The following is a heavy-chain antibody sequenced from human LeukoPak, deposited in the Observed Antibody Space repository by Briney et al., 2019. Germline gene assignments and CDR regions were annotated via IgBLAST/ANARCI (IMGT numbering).Heavy chain of an antibody. D-gene: IGHD2-2*02. Sequence: ASVKVSCKASGYTFTSYYVHWVRQAPGQGLEWMGIINPSGGSTSYAQKFQGRVTMTRDMSTSTVHMELSSLRSEDTAVYYCARAGYCSSTSCYKGLKRGPDYWGQGTLVTVSS. CDR1: GYTFTSYY. J-gene: IGHJ4*02. CDR2: INPSGGST. CDR3: ARAGYCSSTSCYKGLKRGPDY. V-gene: IGHV1-46*01.